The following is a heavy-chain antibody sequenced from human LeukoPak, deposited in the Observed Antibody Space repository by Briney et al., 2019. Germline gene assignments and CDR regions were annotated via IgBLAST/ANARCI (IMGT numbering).Heavy chain of an antibody. CDR2: INGDGSST. CDR1: GFTFSTYW. D-gene: IGHD3-3*01. J-gene: IGHJ5*02. CDR3: AKAPYYDFWSGYSWRFDP. Sequence: GGSLRLSCAASGFTFSTYWMHWVRQAPGKGLVWVSRINGDGSSTSYADSVKGRFTISRDNSKNTLYLQMNSLRAEDTAVYYCAKAPYYDFWSGYSWRFDPWGQGTLVTVSS. V-gene: IGHV3-74*01.